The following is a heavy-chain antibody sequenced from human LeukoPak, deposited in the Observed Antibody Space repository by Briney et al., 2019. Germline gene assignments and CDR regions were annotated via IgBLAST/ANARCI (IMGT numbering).Heavy chain of an antibody. CDR1: GGSISNYY. CDR3: ARDDGGVGATDY. J-gene: IGHJ4*02. D-gene: IGHD1-26*01. Sequence: SETLSLTCTVSGGSISNYYWSWIRQPPGKALEWIGYIYYTGTSNCNPSLKSRATISLDTSKNQFSLTLNSVTAADTAVYFCARDDGGVGATDYWGQGTLVTVSS. CDR2: IYYTGTS. V-gene: IGHV4-59*01.